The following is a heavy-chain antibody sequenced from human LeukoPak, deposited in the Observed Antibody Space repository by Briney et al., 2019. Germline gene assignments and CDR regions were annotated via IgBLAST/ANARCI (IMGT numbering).Heavy chain of an antibody. D-gene: IGHD1-1*01. J-gene: IGHJ4*02. CDR2: IEPDGSEK. CDR3: ASEPSSATGGSY. CDR1: GFTFNRNW. Sequence: PGGSLRLSFAASGFTFNRNWMSWVRQAPGKGLEWVANIEPDGSEKNYVDSVRGRFTISRDNARNSLYLQINSPRAEDTAVYYCASEPSSATGGSYWGQGILVTVSS. V-gene: IGHV3-7*01.